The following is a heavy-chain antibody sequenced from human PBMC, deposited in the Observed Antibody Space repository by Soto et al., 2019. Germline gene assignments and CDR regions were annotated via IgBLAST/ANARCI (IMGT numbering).Heavy chain of an antibody. CDR1: GFIFTIYG. CDR2: INPYNGNT. D-gene: IGHD2-15*01. V-gene: IGHV1-18*01. Sequence: QVQLVQSGAEVKKPGASVKVSCKASGFIFTIYGLTWVRQAPGQRLEWMGWINPYNGNTNYAQKFQGRVTMTRDTSTDTGYMELSSLRSDDTAVYYCARVVAAAPVYYGMDVWGQGTTVTVSS. CDR3: ARVVAAAPVYYGMDV. J-gene: IGHJ6*02.